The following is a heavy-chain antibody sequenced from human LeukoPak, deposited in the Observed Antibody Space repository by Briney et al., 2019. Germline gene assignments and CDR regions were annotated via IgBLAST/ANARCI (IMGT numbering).Heavy chain of an antibody. Sequence: PSETLSLTCTVSGGSISSYYWSWIRQPPGKGLEWIGCIYYSGSTNYNPSLKSRVTISVDTSKNQFSLKLSSVTAADTAVYYCARGADHYYDSSGYDYWGQGTLVTVSS. CDR3: ARGADHYYDSSGYDY. CDR1: GGSISSYY. V-gene: IGHV4-59*01. D-gene: IGHD3-22*01. CDR2: IYYSGST. J-gene: IGHJ4*02.